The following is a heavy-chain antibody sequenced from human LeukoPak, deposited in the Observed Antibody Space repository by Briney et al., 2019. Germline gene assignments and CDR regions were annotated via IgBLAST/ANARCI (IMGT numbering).Heavy chain of an antibody. D-gene: IGHD1-7*01. CDR1: GITLSNYG. J-gene: IGHJ4*02. Sequence: KTGGSLRLSCAVSGITLSNYGMSWVRQAPGKGLEWVAGISDSGGRTNYADSVKGRFTISRDNSKNTLYLQMNSLRAEDTAVYYCASRNYVLDYWGQGTLVTVSS. V-gene: IGHV3-23*01. CDR3: ASRNYVLDY. CDR2: ISDSGGRT.